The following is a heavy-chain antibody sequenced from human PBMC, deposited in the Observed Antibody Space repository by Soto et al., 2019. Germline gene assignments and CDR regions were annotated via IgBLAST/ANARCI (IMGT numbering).Heavy chain of an antibody. Sequence: QVQLQQWGAGLLKPSETLSLTCAVYGGSFSGYYWSWIRQPPGKGLEWIGEINHSGSTNYNPSLKSRVTISVDTSKNQFSLKLSSVTAADTAVYYCARGQSTVAGTGGVDYWGQGTLVTVSS. J-gene: IGHJ4*02. CDR3: ARGQSTVAGTGGVDY. D-gene: IGHD6-19*01. CDR2: INHSGST. CDR1: GGSFSGYY. V-gene: IGHV4-34*01.